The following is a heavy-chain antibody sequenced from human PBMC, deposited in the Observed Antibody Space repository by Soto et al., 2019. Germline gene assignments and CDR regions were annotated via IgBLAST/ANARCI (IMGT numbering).Heavy chain of an antibody. CDR1: GFTFSSYA. V-gene: IGHV3-23*01. J-gene: IGHJ4*02. CDR3: AKDSRYSSGWDLIYFDY. CDR2: ISGSGGST. D-gene: IGHD6-19*01. Sequence: EVQLLESGGGLVQPGGSLRLSCAASGFTFSSYAMSWVRQAPGKGLEWVSAISGSGGSTYYADSVKGRFTISRDNSKNTLYLQMISLRAEDTAVYYCAKDSRYSSGWDLIYFDYWGQGTLVTVSS.